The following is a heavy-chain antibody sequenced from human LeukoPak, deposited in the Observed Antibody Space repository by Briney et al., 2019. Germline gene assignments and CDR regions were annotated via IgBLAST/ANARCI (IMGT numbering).Heavy chain of an antibody. J-gene: IGHJ4*02. CDR1: GFTSSSYS. D-gene: IGHD2-15*01. CDR3: ARAPYCIGGSCRFDY. CDR2: IKQDGSEK. Sequence: GRSLRLSCAVSGFTSSSYSMSWVRQAPGKGLEWVANIKQDGSEKYYVDSVKGRFTISRDNAKNSLYLQMNSLRAEDTAVYYCARAPYCIGGSCRFDYWGQGTLVTVSS. V-gene: IGHV3-7*03.